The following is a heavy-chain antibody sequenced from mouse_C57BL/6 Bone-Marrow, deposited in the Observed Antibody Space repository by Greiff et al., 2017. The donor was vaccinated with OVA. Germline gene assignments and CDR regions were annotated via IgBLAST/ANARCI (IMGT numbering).Heavy chain of an antibody. J-gene: IGHJ3*01. V-gene: IGHV1-59*01. CDR2: IDTSDSYT. CDR1: GYTFTSYW. CDR3: ARRDYGSSYVETWFAD. D-gene: IGHD1-1*01. Sequence: QVQLKQPGAELVRPGTSVKLSCKASGYTFTSYWMHWVKQRPGQGLEWIGVIDTSDSYTNYHQKFKGKATLTVDPSSSTAYMQLSSRTSEDAAVYYCARRDYGSSYVETWFADWGQGTLVTVSA.